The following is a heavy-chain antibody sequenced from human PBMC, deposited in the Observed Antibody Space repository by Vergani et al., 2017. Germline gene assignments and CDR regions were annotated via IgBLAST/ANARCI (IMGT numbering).Heavy chain of an antibody. V-gene: IGHV3-23*01. D-gene: IGHD5-12*01. CDR1: GLTFNHYA. CDR3: AKANPRNSGYDYLYYYHAMDV. CDR2: ISGSGGST. J-gene: IGHJ6*02. Sequence: EVQLLESGGDLVQPGGSLRLSCAASGLTFNHYAMNWVRQAPGKGLEWVAGISGSGGSTYYAGFVKGRFTISRDSSKNTLYLQMNSLSAGDTAVDYCAKANPRNSGYDYLYYYHAMDVWGQGTTVTVSS.